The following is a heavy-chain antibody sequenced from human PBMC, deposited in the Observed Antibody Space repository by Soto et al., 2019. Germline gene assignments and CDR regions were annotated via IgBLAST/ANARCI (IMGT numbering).Heavy chain of an antibody. V-gene: IGHV1-2*02. CDR1: GYTFSDHY. CDR2: IDPDSGGT. CDR3: ARVSQYSPLCCDSFHI. J-gene: IGHJ3*02. Sequence: ASVKVSCKASGYTFSDHYIHWVRQAPGQGLEWMGWIDPDSGGTNYAQKFQGRVTMTRDTSIRTAYLELRRLRSDDTAVYFCARVSQYSPLCCDSFHIWGQATMVTVS. D-gene: IGHD6-6*01.